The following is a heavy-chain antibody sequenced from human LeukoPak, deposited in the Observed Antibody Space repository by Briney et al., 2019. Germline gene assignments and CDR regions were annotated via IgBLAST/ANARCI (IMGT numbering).Heavy chain of an antibody. V-gene: IGHV5-51*01. Sequence: GESLKISCKGSGYSFTTYYIGWVRPMPGKGLEWMGIIYPGDSNTRYSPSFRGQVTISADKSINSAHLQWTSLTASDTAIYYCARSLRLDYGDYRDAFDIWGQGTMVTVSS. J-gene: IGHJ3*02. CDR2: IYPGDSNT. CDR1: GYSFTTYY. CDR3: ARSLRLDYGDYRDAFDI. D-gene: IGHD4-17*01.